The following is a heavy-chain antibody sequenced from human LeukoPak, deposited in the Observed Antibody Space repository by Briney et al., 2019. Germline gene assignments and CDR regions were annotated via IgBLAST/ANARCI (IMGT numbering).Heavy chain of an antibody. CDR3: AREYSSSWSY. J-gene: IGHJ4*02. V-gene: IGHV1-18*01. D-gene: IGHD6-6*01. Sequence: GASVKVSCKASGYTFTSYGISWVRQAPGQGLEWMGWISTYNGNTDYAQKLQGRVTITADKSTSTAYMELSSLRSEDTAVYYCAREYSSSWSYWGQGTLVTVSS. CDR2: ISTYNGNT. CDR1: GYTFTSYG.